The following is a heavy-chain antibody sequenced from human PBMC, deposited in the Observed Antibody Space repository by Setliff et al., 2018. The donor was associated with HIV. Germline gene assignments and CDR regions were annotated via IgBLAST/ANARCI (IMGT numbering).Heavy chain of an antibody. D-gene: IGHD3-22*01. CDR2: VSGSGAAT. CDR1: GFTFGDYA. Sequence: GESLKISCTASGFTFGDYAMSWVRQAPGKGLEWVSAVSGSGAATEYADSVKGRFTISRDNSKNALYLEMNNLRAEDTAIYYCAKGLDYVDSSGYSYFRRWGQGTQVTVSS. V-gene: IGHV3-23*01. J-gene: IGHJ4*02. CDR3: AKGLDYVDSSGYSYFRR.